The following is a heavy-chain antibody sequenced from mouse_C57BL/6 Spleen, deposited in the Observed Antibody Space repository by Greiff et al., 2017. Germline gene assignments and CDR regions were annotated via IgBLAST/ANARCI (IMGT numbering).Heavy chain of an antibody. CDR2: IYPGDGDT. CDR3: SRSRSGYDYMDY. Sequence: QVQLQQSGPELVKPGVPVKISCKASGYAFSSSWMNWVKQRPGKGLEWIGRIYPGDGDTNYNGKFKGKATLTADKSSSTAYLQLSSLTSEDSAVYFCSRSRSGYDYMDYWGQGTSVTVSS. J-gene: IGHJ4*01. CDR1: GYAFSSSW. V-gene: IGHV1-82*01. D-gene: IGHD3-2*02.